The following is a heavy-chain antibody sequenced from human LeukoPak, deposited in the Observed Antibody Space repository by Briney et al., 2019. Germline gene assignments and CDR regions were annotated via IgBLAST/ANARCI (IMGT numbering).Heavy chain of an antibody. V-gene: IGHV5-51*01. J-gene: IGHJ4*02. CDR3: VTLDSGGFYVGAH. CDR2: IHPGNSDT. CDR1: GYSFTTYW. D-gene: IGHD3-22*01. Sequence: GESLKISCKGSGYSFTTYWIGWVRQMPGKGLEWMGIIHPGNSDTRYRPSFQGQVTISADKSISTAYLQWSSLEASDSAMYYCVTLDSGGFYVGAHWSQGTLVTVSS.